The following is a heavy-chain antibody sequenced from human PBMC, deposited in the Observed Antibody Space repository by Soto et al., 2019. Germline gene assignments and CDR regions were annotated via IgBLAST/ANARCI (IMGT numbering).Heavy chain of an antibody. J-gene: IGHJ6*02. V-gene: IGHV3-48*02. CDR1: GFSFSTYS. CDR3: ARGGSSSDNGMDV. Sequence: EVQLVESGGGLVQPEGSLRCSCPASGFSFSTYSMNWVRQAPGKGLEWVSYISSRSYTIYYVDSVKGRFTISRDNAKNSLYLQMNSLRDEDTAVYYCARGGSSSDNGMDVWGQGTTVTVSS. CDR2: ISSRSYTI. D-gene: IGHD6-6*01.